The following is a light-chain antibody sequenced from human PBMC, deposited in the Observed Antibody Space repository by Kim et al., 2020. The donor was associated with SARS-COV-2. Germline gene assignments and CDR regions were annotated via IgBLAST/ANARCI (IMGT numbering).Light chain of an antibody. V-gene: IGLV3-9*01. J-gene: IGLJ2*01. CDR2: RDS. Sequence: SVALGQTARITCGGNNMGSKNVHWYQQKPGQAPVLVIYRDSNRPSGIPERFSGSNSGNTATLTISRAQAGDEADYYCQVWDSNSVVFGGGTQLTVL. CDR3: QVWDSNSVV. CDR1: NMGSKN.